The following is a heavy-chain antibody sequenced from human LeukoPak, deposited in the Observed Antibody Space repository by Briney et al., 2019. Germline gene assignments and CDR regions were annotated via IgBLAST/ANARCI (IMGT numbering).Heavy chain of an antibody. CDR1: GFTFTTYA. V-gene: IGHV3-23*01. CDR2: ISGSGGST. J-gene: IGHJ4*02. CDR3: ARDPDYDILTGSIDY. Sequence: GGSLRLSCAASGFTFTTYAMSWVRQAPGKGLEWVSTISGSGGSTYYADSVKGRFTISRDNSKNTLYLQMNSLRAEDTAVYYCARDPDYDILTGSIDYWGQGTLVTVSS. D-gene: IGHD3-9*01.